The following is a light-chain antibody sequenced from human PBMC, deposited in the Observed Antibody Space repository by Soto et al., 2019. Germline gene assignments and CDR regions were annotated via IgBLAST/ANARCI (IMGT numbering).Light chain of an antibody. Sequence: EIVMTQSPATLSVSPGERATLSCRASQSISSYLAWYQQKPGQAPRLLIYGASTRITGVPARFSGSGSGTEFTLTISSLQSEDFAVYYCQQYNNWPRTFGQGTKVEVK. CDR1: QSISSY. V-gene: IGKV3-15*01. J-gene: IGKJ1*01. CDR3: QQYNNWPRT. CDR2: GAS.